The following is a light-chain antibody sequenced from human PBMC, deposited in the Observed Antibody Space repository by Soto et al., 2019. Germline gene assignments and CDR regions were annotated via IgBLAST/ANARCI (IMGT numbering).Light chain of an antibody. V-gene: IGKV1-8*01. CDR2: AAS. CDR3: QQLDNYPYT. CDR1: QGISSY. J-gene: IGKJ2*01. Sequence: AIRMTQSPSSLSASTGDRVTITCRASQGISSYLAWYQQKPGKAPKLLIYAASTLESGVPSRFSGSGSGTDFTLTISSLQPEDFASYYCQQLDNYPYTFGQGTKLEIK.